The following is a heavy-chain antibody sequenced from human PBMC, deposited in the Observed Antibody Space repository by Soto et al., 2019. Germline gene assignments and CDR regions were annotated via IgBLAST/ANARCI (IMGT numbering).Heavy chain of an antibody. CDR1: GFTFSSYW. V-gene: IGHV3-74*01. CDR3: ARDQFHYCSCGSCYFLYYYYMDV. Sequence: PGGSLRLSCAASGFTFSSYWMHWVRQAPGKGLVWVSRINSDGSSTSYADSVKGRFTISRDNAKNTLYLQMNSLRAEDTAVYYCARDQFHYCSCGSCYFLYYYYMDVWGKGTTVTVSS. J-gene: IGHJ6*03. D-gene: IGHD2-15*01. CDR2: INSDGSST.